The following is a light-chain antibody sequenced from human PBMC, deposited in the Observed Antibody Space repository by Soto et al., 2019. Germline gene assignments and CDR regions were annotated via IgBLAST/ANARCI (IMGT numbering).Light chain of an antibody. J-gene: IGKJ5*01. CDR3: QHYGSSPRIT. Sequence: EIVLTQSPGTLSLSPGERATLSCRASQSVSSDVAWYQQKPGQAPRLLIYGASSRATGIPDRFSGSGSGTDFSLTISRLEPEDFAVYCCQHYGSSPRITFGQGTRLEIK. CDR2: GAS. CDR1: QSVSSD. V-gene: IGKV3-20*01.